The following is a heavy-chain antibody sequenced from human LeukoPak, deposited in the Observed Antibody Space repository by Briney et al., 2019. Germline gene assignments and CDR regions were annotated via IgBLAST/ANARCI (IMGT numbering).Heavy chain of an antibody. J-gene: IGHJ4*02. CDR2: IIPILGIV. CDR3: ARGSSLAATPVY. Sequence: GASVKVSCKASGGTFSSYAISWVRQAPGQGLEWMGRIIPILGIVNYAQKFQGRVTITADKSTSTAYMELSSLRSEDTAVYYCARGSSLAATPVYWGQGTLVTVSS. D-gene: IGHD2-15*01. CDR1: GGTFSSYA. V-gene: IGHV1-69*04.